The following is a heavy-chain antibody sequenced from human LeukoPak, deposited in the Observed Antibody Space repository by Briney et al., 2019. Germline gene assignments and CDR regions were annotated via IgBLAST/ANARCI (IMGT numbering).Heavy chain of an antibody. Sequence: GASVKVSCKASGYTLTSYDINWVRQATGQGLEWMGWMNPNSGNTGYAQKLQGRVTITRNTSISTAYMELSSLRSEDTAVYYCAREFSSGYTHFQHWGQGTLVTVSS. CDR1: GYTLTSYD. CDR3: AREFSSGYTHFQH. V-gene: IGHV1-8*03. CDR2: MNPNSGNT. J-gene: IGHJ1*01. D-gene: IGHD3-22*01.